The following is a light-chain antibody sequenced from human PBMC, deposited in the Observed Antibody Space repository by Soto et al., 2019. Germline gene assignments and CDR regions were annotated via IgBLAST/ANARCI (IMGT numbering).Light chain of an antibody. CDR3: QQYGSSPWT. CDR1: QTIRSNY. Sequence: ETVLTQSPGTLSLSPGERATLSCRASQTIRSNYLAWYRQTPGQAPRLLIYGASNRATGIADRFSGSGSGTDFTLIISRLEPEDFALYYCQQYGSSPWTFGQGNKLEIK. V-gene: IGKV3-20*01. CDR2: GAS. J-gene: IGKJ1*01.